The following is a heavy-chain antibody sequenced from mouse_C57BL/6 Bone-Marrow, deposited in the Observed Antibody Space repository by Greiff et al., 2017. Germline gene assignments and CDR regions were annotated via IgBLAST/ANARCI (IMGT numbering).Heavy chain of an antibody. J-gene: IGHJ3*01. CDR1: DYY. CDR2: INPYNGGT. Sequence: DYYMNWVKQSHGKSLEWIGVINPYNGGTSYNQKFKGKATLTVDKSSSTAYMELNSLTSEDSAVYYCARGRYYGSRAWFAYWGQGTLVTVSA. CDR3: ARGRYYGSRAWFAY. V-gene: IGHV1-19*01. D-gene: IGHD1-1*01.